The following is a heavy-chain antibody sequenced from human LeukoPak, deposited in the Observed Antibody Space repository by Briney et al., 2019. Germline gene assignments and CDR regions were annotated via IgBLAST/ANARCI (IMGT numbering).Heavy chain of an antibody. V-gene: IGHV1-69*04. J-gene: IGHJ4*02. CDR2: IIPILGIA. D-gene: IGHD3-3*01. CDR3: ARDMSGPLGY. Sequence: ASVKVSCKASGGTFSSYAISWVRQAPGQGLEWMGRIIPILGIANYAQKFQGRVTITADKSTSTAYMELSSLRSEDTAVYYCARDMSGPLGYWGQGTLVTVPS. CDR1: GGTFSSYA.